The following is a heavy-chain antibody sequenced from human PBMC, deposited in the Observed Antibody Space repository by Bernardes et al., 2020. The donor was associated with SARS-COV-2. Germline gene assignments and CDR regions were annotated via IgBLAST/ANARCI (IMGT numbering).Heavy chain of an antibody. CDR3: ARGFAS. V-gene: IGHV4-59*01. CDR2: LYYTRST. J-gene: IGHJ4*02. Sequence: SETLSLTCTVSGGSISAYYWSWFRQPPGKGLEWIGYLYYTRSTNYNPSPQSRVTILVDTSKNQFSLKLSSVPAADTAVYYCARGFASWGQGILVTVSS. CDR1: GGSISAYY.